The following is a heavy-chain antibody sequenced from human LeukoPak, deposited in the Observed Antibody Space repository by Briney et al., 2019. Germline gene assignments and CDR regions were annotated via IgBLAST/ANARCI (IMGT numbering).Heavy chain of an antibody. CDR2: IYSGGST. Sequence: GGSLRLSCAASGFIVSTSYMTWVRQAPGKGLEWVSFIYSGGSTYYADSVKGRFTISRDSSKNTLYLQMHSLGVEDTAVYYCARGRITGCFDYWGQGTLVTVSS. CDR3: ARGRITGCFDY. D-gene: IGHD3-16*01. CDR1: GFIVSTSY. V-gene: IGHV3-53*01. J-gene: IGHJ4*02.